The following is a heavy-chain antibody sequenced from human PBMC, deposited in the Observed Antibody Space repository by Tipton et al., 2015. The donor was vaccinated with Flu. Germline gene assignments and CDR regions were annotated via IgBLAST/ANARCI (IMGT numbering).Heavy chain of an antibody. D-gene: IGHD3-22*01. CDR1: GYTFTSYG. CDR2: ASTYNGNT. V-gene: IGHV1-18*01. CDR3: VKENYYDSSGYLDY. J-gene: IGHJ4*02. Sequence: QVQLVQSGAEVKKPGASVKVSCKASGYTFTSYGISWVRQAPGQGLEWLGWASTYNGNTNYGQKFQGRVTMTTDTSTSTAYMELRGLRSDDTAVYYCVKENYYDSSGYLDYWGQGTLVTVSS.